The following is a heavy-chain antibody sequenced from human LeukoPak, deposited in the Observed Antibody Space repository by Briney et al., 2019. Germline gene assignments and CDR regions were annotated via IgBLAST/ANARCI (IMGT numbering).Heavy chain of an antibody. J-gene: IGHJ6*02. CDR2: ITNGGSTI. D-gene: IGHD3-9*01. Sequence: PGGSLRFSCAASGFTFSDYNMNWVRQAPGKGLEWVSYITNGGSTIHHADSVKGRFTISRDNAKKTLYLQMNSLRAEDTAAYYCARSIGLTGGGVDVWGQGTTVTVSS. V-gene: IGHV3-11*01. CDR1: GFTFSDYN. CDR3: ARSIGLTGGGVDV.